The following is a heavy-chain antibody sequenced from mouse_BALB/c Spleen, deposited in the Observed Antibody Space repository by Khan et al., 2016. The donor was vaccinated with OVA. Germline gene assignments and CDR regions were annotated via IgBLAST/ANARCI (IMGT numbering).Heavy chain of an antibody. J-gene: IGHJ4*01. D-gene: IGHD1-1*01. Sequence: EVPLQESGPSLVKPSQTLSLSCSVTGDSITSGFWNWIRKFPGNKFEYLGYITYSGNIYYNASLKSRIFITRDPSTSKYYLQFNSVTSEDTATYYCARSYGSWAMDYWGQGTSVTVSS. CDR3: ARSYGSWAMDY. CDR1: GDSITSGF. CDR2: ITYSGNI. V-gene: IGHV3-8*02.